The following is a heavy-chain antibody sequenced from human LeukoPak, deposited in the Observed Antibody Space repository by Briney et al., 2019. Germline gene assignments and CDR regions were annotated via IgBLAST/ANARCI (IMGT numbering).Heavy chain of an antibody. CDR3: AKDMILQTNTAMMFHY. Sequence: GGSLRLSCAAPALTFSSYDMNWVRQAPGKALEWVSFISSSSGTIYYADSVTGRFTISRDNSKNSLYLQMNSLRTEDTALYYCAKDMILQTNTAMMFHYWGQGTLVSVSS. V-gene: IGHV3-48*04. CDR1: ALTFSSYD. J-gene: IGHJ4*02. D-gene: IGHD5-18*01. CDR2: ISSSSGTI.